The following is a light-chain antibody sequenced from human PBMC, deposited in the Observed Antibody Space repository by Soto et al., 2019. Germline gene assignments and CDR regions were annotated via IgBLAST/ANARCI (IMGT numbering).Light chain of an antibody. Sequence: QSVLTQPPSASGTPGQRVTISCSGSRSNIGSNTVNWYQQLPGTAPKLLIYSNNQRPSGVPDRFSGSKSGTSASLAISGLQSEDEADYYCAEWDDSLNGPVFGGGTKLTVL. J-gene: IGLJ3*02. CDR2: SNN. CDR3: AEWDDSLNGPV. V-gene: IGLV1-44*01. CDR1: RSNIGSNT.